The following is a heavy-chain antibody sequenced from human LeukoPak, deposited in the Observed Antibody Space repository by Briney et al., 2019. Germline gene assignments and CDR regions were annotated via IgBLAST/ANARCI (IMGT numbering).Heavy chain of an antibody. D-gene: IGHD5/OR15-5a*01. V-gene: IGHV4-31*03. CDR1: GGSISSGGYY. CDR2: IYYSGST. J-gene: IGHJ6*02. CDR3: ASHSTYSYYGMDV. Sequence: PSETLSLTCTVSGGSISSGGYYWSWIRQHPGKGLEWIGYIYYSGSTYYNPSLKSRVTISVDTSKNQFSLKLSSVTAADTAVYYCASHSTYSYYGMDVWGQGTTVTVSS.